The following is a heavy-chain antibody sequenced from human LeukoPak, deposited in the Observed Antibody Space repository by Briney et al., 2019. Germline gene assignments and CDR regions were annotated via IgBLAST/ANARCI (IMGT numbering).Heavy chain of an antibody. CDR3: ARHWVVTPNY. J-gene: IGHJ4*02. CDR2: IYYSGSA. Sequence: SETLSLTCIVSGGSISNSSYYWGWIRQPPGKELEWIGSIYYSGSAYYNPSLKSRVTISVDTSKNQFPLKLTSVTAADTAVYYCARHWVVTPNYWGQGTLVTVSS. V-gene: IGHV4-39*01. D-gene: IGHD4-23*01. CDR1: GGSISNSSYY.